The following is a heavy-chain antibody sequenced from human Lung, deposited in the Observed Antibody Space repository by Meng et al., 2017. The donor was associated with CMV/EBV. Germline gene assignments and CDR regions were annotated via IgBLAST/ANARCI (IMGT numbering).Heavy chain of an antibody. Sequence: SXTLSLXCTVSGGSISSYYWSWIRQPPGKGLEWIGYIYYSGSTNYNPSLKSRVTISVDTSKNQFSLKLSSVTAADTAVYYCASVTGSSDSSGYYYYYGMDVWGQGTXVTVSS. J-gene: IGHJ6*02. CDR2: IYYSGST. D-gene: IGHD3-22*01. V-gene: IGHV4-59*01. CDR3: ASVTGSSDSSGYYYYYGMDV. CDR1: GGSISSYY.